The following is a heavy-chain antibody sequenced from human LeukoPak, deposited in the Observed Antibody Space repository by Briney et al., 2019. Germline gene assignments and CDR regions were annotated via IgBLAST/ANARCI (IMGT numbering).Heavy chain of an antibody. CDR1: GFTFSSYS. CDR3: ARAPYCSSTSCHIVDY. CDR2: ISSSSSYI. D-gene: IGHD2-2*01. J-gene: IGHJ4*02. V-gene: IGHV3-21*01. Sequence: GGSLRLSCAASGFTFSSYSMNWVRQAPGKGLEWVSSISSSSSYIYYADSVKGRFTISRDNAKNSLYLQMNSLRAEDTAVYYCARAPYCSSTSCHIVDYWGQGTLVTVSS.